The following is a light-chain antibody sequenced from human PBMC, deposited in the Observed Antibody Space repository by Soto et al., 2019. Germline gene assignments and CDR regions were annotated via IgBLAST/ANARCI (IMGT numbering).Light chain of an antibody. Sequence: EVVLTQSPATLSLSPGERATLSYGASQSVGSNFLAWYQQKPGLAPRLLIYDASSRATGIPDRFSGSGSGTDFTLTISRLEPEDSAVYYCHQYGGSSRAFGQGTRVEIK. CDR1: QSVGSNF. CDR2: DAS. CDR3: HQYGGSSRA. J-gene: IGKJ1*01. V-gene: IGKV3D-20*01.